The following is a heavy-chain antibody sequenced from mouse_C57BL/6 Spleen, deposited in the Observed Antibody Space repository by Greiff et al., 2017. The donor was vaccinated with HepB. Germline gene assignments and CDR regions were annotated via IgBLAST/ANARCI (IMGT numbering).Heavy chain of an antibody. J-gene: IGHJ1*03. D-gene: IGHD1-1*01. CDR3: AREYGSSPYWYFDV. Sequence: VQLQQSGAELARPGASVKLSCKASGYTFTSYGISWVKQRTGQGLEWIGENYPRSGNTYYNEKFKGKATLTADKSSSTAYMELRSLTSEDSAVYFCAREYGSSPYWYFDVWGTGTTVTVSS. V-gene: IGHV1-81*01. CDR2: NYPRSGNT. CDR1: GYTFTSYG.